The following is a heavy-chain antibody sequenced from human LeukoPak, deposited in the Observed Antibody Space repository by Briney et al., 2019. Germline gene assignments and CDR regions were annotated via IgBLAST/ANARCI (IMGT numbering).Heavy chain of an antibody. D-gene: IGHD4-17*01. Sequence: GGSLRLSCTASGFTFSGSAMHWVRQASGKGLEWVGRIRSKANSYATVYAASVKGRFTISRDDSKNTAYLQMNSLRAEDTAVYYCAKGQRFYGEYYFDYWGQGTLVTVSS. CDR2: IRSKANSYAT. CDR3: AKGQRFYGEYYFDY. J-gene: IGHJ4*02. V-gene: IGHV3-73*01. CDR1: GFTFSGSA.